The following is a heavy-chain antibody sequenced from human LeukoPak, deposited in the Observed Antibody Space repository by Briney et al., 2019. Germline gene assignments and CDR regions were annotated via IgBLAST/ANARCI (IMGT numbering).Heavy chain of an antibody. Sequence: GASVKVSCKASGGTFSSYAISWVRQAPGQGLEWMGGIIPIFGTANYAQKFQGRVTITADESTSTAYMELSSLRSEDTAVYYCARGKGYCSGGSCYDQLKTFDYWSQGTLVTVSS. CDR3: ARGKGYCSGGSCYDQLKTFDY. J-gene: IGHJ4*02. D-gene: IGHD2-15*01. V-gene: IGHV1-69*13. CDR1: GGTFSSYA. CDR2: IIPIFGTA.